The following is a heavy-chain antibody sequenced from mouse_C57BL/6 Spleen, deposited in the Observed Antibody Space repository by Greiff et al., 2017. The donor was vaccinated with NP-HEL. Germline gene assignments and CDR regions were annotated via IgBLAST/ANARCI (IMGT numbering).Heavy chain of an antibody. CDR2: ISYDGSN. Sequence: VQLKESGPGLVKPSQSLSLTCSVTGYSITSGYYWNWIRQFPGNKLEWMGYISYDGSNNYNPSLKNRISITRDTSKNQFFLKLNSVTTEDTATYYCARDLNLPGAYWGQGTLVTVSA. CDR1: GYSITSGYY. V-gene: IGHV3-6*01. CDR3: ARDLNLPGAY. J-gene: IGHJ3*01. D-gene: IGHD2-1*01.